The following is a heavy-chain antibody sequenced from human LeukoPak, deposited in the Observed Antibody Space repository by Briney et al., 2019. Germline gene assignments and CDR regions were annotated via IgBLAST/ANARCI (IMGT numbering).Heavy chain of an antibody. Sequence: SETLSLTCTVSGGSISNYYWSWIRQSPEKGLEWIGYIHDSGSTNYNPSLKSRVTISVDTSKNQFSLKLSSVTAADTAVYYCARLAAAAGRYLQFFYWGQGTLVTVSS. D-gene: IGHD5-24*01. CDR1: GGSISNYY. CDR2: IHDSGST. CDR3: ARLAAAAGRYLQFFY. V-gene: IGHV4-59*08. J-gene: IGHJ4*02.